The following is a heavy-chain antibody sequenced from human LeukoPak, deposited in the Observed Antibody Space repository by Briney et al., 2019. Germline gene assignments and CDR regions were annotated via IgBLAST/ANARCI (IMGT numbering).Heavy chain of an antibody. D-gene: IGHD2-21*01. J-gene: IGHJ4*01. V-gene: IGHV3-7*01. CDR2: IKQGGGEI. CDR3: AGDLTRVIAAATIDD. CDR1: GFTFSTSC. Sequence: GGSLRLSCAAPGFTFSTSCMSWVRQAPGKGLEWVAHIKQGGGEIYYVDSVRGRFTISRDTTQNSLFLQMNSLRVEDTAVYYCAGDLTRVIAAATIDDWGHGTLVTVSS.